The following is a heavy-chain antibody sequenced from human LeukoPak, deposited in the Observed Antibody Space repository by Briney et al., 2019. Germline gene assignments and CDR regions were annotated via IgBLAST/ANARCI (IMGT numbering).Heavy chain of an antibody. Sequence: GASVKVSCKASGYTFTSYGISWVRQAPGQGLEWMGWISAYNGNTNYAQKLQGRVTMTTDTSTSTAYMELRSLRSDDTAVYYCARELEWELRGSNWFDPWGQGTLVTVSS. CDR1: GYTFTSYG. J-gene: IGHJ5*02. CDR2: ISAYNGNT. CDR3: ARELEWELRGSNWFDP. D-gene: IGHD1-26*01. V-gene: IGHV1-18*01.